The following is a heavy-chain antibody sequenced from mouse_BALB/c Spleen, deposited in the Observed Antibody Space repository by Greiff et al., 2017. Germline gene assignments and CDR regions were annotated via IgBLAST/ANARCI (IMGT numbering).Heavy chain of an antibody. Sequence: EVKLVESGPELVKPGASVKISCKASGYTFTDYNMHWVKQSHGKSLEWIGYIYPYNGGTGYNQKFKSKATLTVDNSSSTAYMELRSLTSEDSAVYYCARDRYDAMDYWGQGTSVTVSS. CDR1: GYTFTDYN. D-gene: IGHD2-14*01. V-gene: IGHV1S29*02. J-gene: IGHJ4*01. CDR3: ARDRYDAMDY. CDR2: IYPYNGGT.